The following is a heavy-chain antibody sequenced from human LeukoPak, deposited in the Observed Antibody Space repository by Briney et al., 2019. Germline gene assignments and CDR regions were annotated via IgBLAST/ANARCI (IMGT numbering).Heavy chain of an antibody. CDR3: ARGFRTTRSHRADY. J-gene: IGHJ4*02. Sequence: SETLSLTCTVSGASIRSSYWSWIRQPPGKGLEWIGEINHSGSTNYNPSLKSRVTISVDTSKNQFSLKLSSVTAADTAVYYCARGFRTTRSHRADYWGQGTLVTVSS. CDR2: INHSGST. CDR1: GASIRSSY. V-gene: IGHV4-34*01. D-gene: IGHD1-14*01.